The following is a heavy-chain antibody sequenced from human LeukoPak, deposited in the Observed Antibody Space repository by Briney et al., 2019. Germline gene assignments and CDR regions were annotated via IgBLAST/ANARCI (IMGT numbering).Heavy chain of an antibody. V-gene: IGHV3-23*01. CDR2: ISGSGGST. Sequence: GGSLRLSCAASGFTFSNYWMSWVRQAPGKGLEWVSAISGSGGSTYYADSVKGRFTISRDNSKNTLYLQMDSLRAEDTAVYYCAKSRRDGYNFRAFDYWGQGTLVTVSS. CDR3: AKSRRDGYNFRAFDY. CDR1: GFTFSNYW. J-gene: IGHJ4*02. D-gene: IGHD5-24*01.